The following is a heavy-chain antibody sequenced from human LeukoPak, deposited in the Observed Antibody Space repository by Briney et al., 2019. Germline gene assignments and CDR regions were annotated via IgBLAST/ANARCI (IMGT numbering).Heavy chain of an antibody. V-gene: IGHV3-23*01. J-gene: IGHJ4*02. CDR2: MSGSGGNI. CDR1: GFTFSSHA. D-gene: IGHD2-21*02. Sequence: GGSLRLSCAASGFTFSSHAMSWVRQAPGKGLEWVSIMSGSGGNIFYADSVKGRFTISRDNSKNTLFLQMNSLRAEDTAVYYCANSGGDHTLDYWGQGTLVTVSS. CDR3: ANSGGDHTLDY.